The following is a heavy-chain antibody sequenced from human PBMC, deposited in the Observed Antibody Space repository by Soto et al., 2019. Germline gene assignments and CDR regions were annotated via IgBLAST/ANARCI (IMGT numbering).Heavy chain of an antibody. CDR3: AKDLRRDLYDTSCGPLDW. D-gene: IGHD3-22*01. CDR2: ISYDGNNA. J-gene: IGHJ4*02. Sequence: QVQLVESGGGVVQPGRSRRLSCAASGFTFSAYAMHWVRQAPGTGLEWVAVISYDGNNAYYADSVKGRFTISRDNSKNTLFLQMNSPRAEDTAVYYGAKDLRRDLYDTSCGPLDWWGQGTLVTVSS. V-gene: IGHV3-30*18. CDR1: GFTFSAYA.